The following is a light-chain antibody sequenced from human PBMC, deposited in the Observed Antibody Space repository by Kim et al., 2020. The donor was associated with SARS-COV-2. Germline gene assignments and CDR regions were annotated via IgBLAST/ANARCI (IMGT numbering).Light chain of an antibody. Sequence: QAGLTQPPSVSEGLRQTATLTCTGNSNNVGHEGAAWLQQHQGHPPKLLSYRNNDRPSGISERLSASRSGNTASLTITGLQPEDEADYYCSAWDRSLSAWVFGGGTQLTVL. J-gene: IGLJ3*02. CDR3: SAWDRSLSAWV. CDR1: SNNVGHEG. CDR2: RNN. V-gene: IGLV10-54*01.